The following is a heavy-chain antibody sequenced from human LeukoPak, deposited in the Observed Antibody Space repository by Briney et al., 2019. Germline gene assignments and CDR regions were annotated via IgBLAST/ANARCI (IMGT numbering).Heavy chain of an antibody. CDR1: GFTFSDYY. Sequence: GGSLRLSCAASGFTFSDYYMSWIRQAPGKGLEWVSCISSSGSTIYYADSVKGRFTISRDNAKNSLYLQMNSLRAEDTAVYYCARQPRILYPIFDPWGQGTLVTVSS. J-gene: IGHJ5*02. CDR2: ISSSGSTI. V-gene: IGHV3-11*01. D-gene: IGHD2-8*01. CDR3: ARQPRILYPIFDP.